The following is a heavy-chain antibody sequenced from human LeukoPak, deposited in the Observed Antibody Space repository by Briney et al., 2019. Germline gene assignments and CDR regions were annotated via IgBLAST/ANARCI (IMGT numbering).Heavy chain of an antibody. J-gene: IGHJ4*02. CDR3: ARAESSAFMMILMVGGVVDY. V-gene: IGHV1-2*02. D-gene: IGHD3-22*01. CDR1: GYTFSAYY. Sequence: EASVKVSCKASGYTFSAYYMHWVRQAPGQGLEWMGWINPNSGGTDYAQKFQGRVTMTRDTSITTAYMELSSLRSDDTAVYYCARAESSAFMMILMVGGVVDYWGQGTLVTVSS. CDR2: INPNSGGT.